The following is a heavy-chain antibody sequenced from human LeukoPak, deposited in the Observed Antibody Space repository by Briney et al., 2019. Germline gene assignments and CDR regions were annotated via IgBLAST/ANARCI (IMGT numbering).Heavy chain of an antibody. CDR2: IHYSGST. CDR3: AANAGGYREAPFDY. J-gene: IGHJ4*02. Sequence: SETLSPTCTVSGGSISGYYWTWIRQPPGKGLEWIAYIHYSGSTNYNPSLESRVTTSVDTSKNQFSLKLSSVTAADTAVYYCAANAGGYREAPFDYWGQGSLVTVSS. V-gene: IGHV4-59*01. CDR1: GGSISGYY. D-gene: IGHD5-12*01.